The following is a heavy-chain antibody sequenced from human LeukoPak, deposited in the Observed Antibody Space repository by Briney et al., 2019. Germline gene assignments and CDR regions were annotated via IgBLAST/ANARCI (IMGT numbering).Heavy chain of an antibody. CDR1: GFTFSSYC. Sequence: AGGSLSLTCAASGFTFSSYCMNWVRQAPGKGLEWVSYISSSGNTIDYADSVKGRFTISRDNAKNSLYLQMVSLRAEDTAVYYCARLRGYSYGYGDYWGQGTLVTVSS. J-gene: IGHJ4*02. CDR2: ISSSGNTI. D-gene: IGHD5-18*01. V-gene: IGHV3-48*04. CDR3: ARLRGYSYGYGDY.